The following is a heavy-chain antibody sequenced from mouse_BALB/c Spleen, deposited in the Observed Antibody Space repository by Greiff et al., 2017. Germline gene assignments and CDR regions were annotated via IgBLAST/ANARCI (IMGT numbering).Heavy chain of an antibody. V-gene: IGHV1-80*01. CDR2: IYPGDGDT. Sequence: QVQLQQSGAELVRPGSSVKISCKASGYAFSIYWMNWVKQRPGQGLGWIGQIYPGDGDTNYNGKFKGKATLTADTSSSTAYMQLSSLTSEDSAVYFCTRTNWVLYYAMDYWGQGTSVTVSS. D-gene: IGHD4-1*01. J-gene: IGHJ4*01. CDR3: TRTNWVLYYAMDY. CDR1: GYAFSIYW.